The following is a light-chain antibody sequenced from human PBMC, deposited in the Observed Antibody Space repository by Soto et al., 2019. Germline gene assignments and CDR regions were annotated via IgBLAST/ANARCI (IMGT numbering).Light chain of an antibody. CDR2: SNN. CDR3: AAWDDSLNGGV. J-gene: IGLJ3*02. CDR1: RSNLGSNT. Sequence: QSVLTQPPSASGTPGQRVSISCSGSRSNLGSNTVNWYQQLPGTAPKLLIYSNNQRPSGVPDRFSGSKSGTSASLAISGLQSEDEADYYCAAWDDSLNGGVFGGGTKLTVL. V-gene: IGLV1-44*01.